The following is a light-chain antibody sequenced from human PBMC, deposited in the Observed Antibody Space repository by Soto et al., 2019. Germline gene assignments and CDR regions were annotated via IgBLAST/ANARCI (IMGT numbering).Light chain of an antibody. J-gene: IGLJ3*02. V-gene: IGLV1-44*01. CDR1: TSNIGNNP. Sequence: QPVLTQPPSASGTPGQGVTISCSGSTSNIGNNPVNWYQQLPGTAPKLLIFTNDQRPSGVPDRFSGSKSGTSASLAISGLQSEDEADYYCASWDDSLNALVFGGGTKLTVL. CDR3: ASWDDSLNALV. CDR2: TND.